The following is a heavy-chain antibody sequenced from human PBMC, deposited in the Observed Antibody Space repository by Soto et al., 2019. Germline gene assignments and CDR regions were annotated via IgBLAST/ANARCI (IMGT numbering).Heavy chain of an antibody. CDR2: ISYDGSNK. CDR3: ARGLYCSGGSCYLSYFDY. J-gene: IGHJ4*02. Sequence: QVQLVESGGGVVQPGRSLRLSCAACGFTFSNYGMHWVRQAPGKGLEWVALISYDGSNKFYADSVKGRFTLSRDISENTLYLQMNNLRPEDTAVYYCARGLYCSGGSCYLSYFDYWGQGTLVTVSA. D-gene: IGHD2-15*01. CDR1: GFTFSNYG. V-gene: IGHV3-30*03.